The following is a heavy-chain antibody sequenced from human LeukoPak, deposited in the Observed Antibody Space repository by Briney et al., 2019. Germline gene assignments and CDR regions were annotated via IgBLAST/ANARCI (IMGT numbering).Heavy chain of an antibody. V-gene: IGHV3-30*18. CDR1: GFTFSSYG. CDR3: AKGDSGSYLTSHGMDV. J-gene: IGHJ6*02. D-gene: IGHD1-26*01. Sequence: GGSLRLSCAASGFTFSSYGMHWVRQAPGKGVEGGAVVSYDGSNKDYAASVKGRFTISRDNSKNTLYLQMNSLRAEDTAVYYCAKGDSGSYLTSHGMDVWGQGTTVTVSS. CDR2: VSYDGSNK.